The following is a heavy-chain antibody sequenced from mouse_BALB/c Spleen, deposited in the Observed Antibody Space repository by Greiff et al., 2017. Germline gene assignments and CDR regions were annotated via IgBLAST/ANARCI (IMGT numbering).Heavy chain of an antibody. CDR2: ISDGGSYT. J-gene: IGHJ4*01. CDR3: ARENPAAMDY. V-gene: IGHV5-4*02. CDR1: GFTFSDYY. Sequence: EVKLMESGGGLVKPGGSLKLSCAASGFTFSDYYMYWVRQTPEKRLEWVATISDGGSYTYYPDSVKGRFTISRDNAKNNLYLQMSSLKSEDTAMYYCARENPAAMDYWGQGTSVTVSS.